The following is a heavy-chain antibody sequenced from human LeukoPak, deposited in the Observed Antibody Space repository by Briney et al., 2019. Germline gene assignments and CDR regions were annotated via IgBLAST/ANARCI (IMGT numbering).Heavy chain of an antibody. J-gene: IGHJ5*02. CDR1: GYSFTSYW. CDR2: IYPGDSDT. V-gene: IGHV5-51*01. D-gene: IGHD2-2*01. Sequence: GESLKISCKGSGYSFTSYWIGWVRQMPGKGLEWMGIIYPGDSDTRYSPSFQGQVTISVDTSINTAYLQWSSLKASDTAMYYCARLRRCSSTSCYERNNWFDPWGQGTLVTVSS. CDR3: ARLRRCSSTSCYERNNWFDP.